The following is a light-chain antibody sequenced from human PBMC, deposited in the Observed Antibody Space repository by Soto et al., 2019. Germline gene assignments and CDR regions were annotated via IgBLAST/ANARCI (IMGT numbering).Light chain of an antibody. V-gene: IGKV3-15*01. Sequence: EIVMTQSPATLSVSPGERVTLSCRASQSVSRNLAWYQYIPGQAPRLLIYAASTRATGIPARFSGSGSGTEFTLSISSLQSEDYAVYYCQQYKNWPPLTFGGGTTVEIK. CDR2: AAS. J-gene: IGKJ4*01. CDR1: QSVSRN. CDR3: QQYKNWPPLT.